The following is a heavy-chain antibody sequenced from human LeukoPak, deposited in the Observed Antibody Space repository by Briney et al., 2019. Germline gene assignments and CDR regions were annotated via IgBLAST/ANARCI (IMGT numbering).Heavy chain of an antibody. CDR1: GFTFDDYA. D-gene: IGHD6-19*01. CDR3: AKEYVEYSSGWYYFDY. CDR2: ISWNSGSI. J-gene: IGHJ4*02. Sequence: GGSLRLSCAASGFTFDDYAMHWVRQAPGKGLEWVSGISWNSGSIGYADSVKGRFTISRDNAKNSLYLQMNSLRAEDTALYCCAKEYVEYSSGWYYFDYWGQGTLVTVSS. V-gene: IGHV3-9*01.